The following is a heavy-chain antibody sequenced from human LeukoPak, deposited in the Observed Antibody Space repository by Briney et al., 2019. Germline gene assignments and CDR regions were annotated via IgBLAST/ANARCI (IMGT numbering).Heavy chain of an antibody. V-gene: IGHV3-30-3*01. CDR1: GSTFSNYA. CDR2: ISYDGSDK. CDR3: ARVEYGYSYGDLDC. Sequence: PGGSLRLSCAASGSTFSNYAMHWVHQAPCKGLECLAVISYDGSDKYYADSVKGRFTISRDNSKNTLYLQMNSLRAEDTAVYYCARVEYGYSYGDLDCWGQGTLVTVSS. J-gene: IGHJ4*02. D-gene: IGHD5-18*01.